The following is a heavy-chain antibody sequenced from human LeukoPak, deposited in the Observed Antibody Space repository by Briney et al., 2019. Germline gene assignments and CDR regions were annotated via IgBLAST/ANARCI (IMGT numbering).Heavy chain of an antibody. Sequence: ASVKVSCKASGGTFRSYAISWVRQAPGQGLEWMGGIIPIFGTPNYAQKFQGRVTITADEATSTAYMELSSLRSEDTAVYYCARDGVGATGIDAFDIWGQGTMVTVSS. V-gene: IGHV1-69*13. CDR1: GGTFRSYA. D-gene: IGHD1-26*01. J-gene: IGHJ3*02. CDR3: ARDGVGATGIDAFDI. CDR2: IIPIFGTP.